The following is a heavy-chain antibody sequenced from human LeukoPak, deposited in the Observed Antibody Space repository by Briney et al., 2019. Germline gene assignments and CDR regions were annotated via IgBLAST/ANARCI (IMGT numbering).Heavy chain of an antibody. CDR1: GGSISSHY. Sequence: SETLSLTCSVSGGSISSHYWSWMRQPPGKGLEWIGYIYYTGSTDYNPSLKSRVTISVDMSKNQFSLKLSSVTAADTAVYYCASSVSHPSYGMDVWGQGTTVTVSS. CDR2: IYYTGST. J-gene: IGHJ6*02. CDR3: ASSVSHPSYGMDV. D-gene: IGHD2-8*01. V-gene: IGHV4-59*11.